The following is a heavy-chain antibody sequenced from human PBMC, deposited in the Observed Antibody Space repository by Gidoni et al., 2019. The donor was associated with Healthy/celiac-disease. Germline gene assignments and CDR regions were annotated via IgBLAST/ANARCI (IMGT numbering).Heavy chain of an antibody. CDR2: IKSKTDGGTT. CDR3: TTDPAGIAAAGLNNFDY. D-gene: IGHD6-13*01. V-gene: IGHV3-15*01. J-gene: IGHJ4*02. CDR1: GFTFSNAW. Sequence: EVQLVESGGGLVKPGGSLRLSCAASGFTFSNAWMSWVRQAPGKGLEWVGRIKSKTDGGTTDYAAPVKGRFTISRDDSKNTLYLQMNSLKTEDTAVYYCTTDPAGIAAAGLNNFDYWGQGTLVTVSS.